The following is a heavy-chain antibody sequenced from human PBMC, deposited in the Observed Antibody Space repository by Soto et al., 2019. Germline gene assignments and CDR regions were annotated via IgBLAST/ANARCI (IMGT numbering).Heavy chain of an antibody. CDR1: GGSISSYY. CDR3: ARTRDRYYYDSSGYYKESHFDY. V-gene: IGHV4-59*01. CDR2: IYYSGST. D-gene: IGHD3-22*01. Sequence: SETLSLTCTVSGGSISSYYWSWIRQPPGKGLKWIGYIYYSGSTNYNPSLKSRVTISVDTSKNQFSLKLSSVTAADTAVYYCARTRDRYYYDSSGYYKESHFDYWGQGTLVTVSS. J-gene: IGHJ4*02.